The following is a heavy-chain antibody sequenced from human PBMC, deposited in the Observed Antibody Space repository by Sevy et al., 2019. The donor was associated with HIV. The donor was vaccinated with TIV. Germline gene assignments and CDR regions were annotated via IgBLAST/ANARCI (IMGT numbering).Heavy chain of an antibody. V-gene: IGHV4-38-2*01. D-gene: IGHD3-9*01. J-gene: IGHJ3*02. CDR3: VSFGRLLIISGDTFEI. Sequence: SETLSLTCAVSGYSISSAYSWGWIRQPPGKGLEWIGNIYHSGSTYYNTSLNSRVTISVDTSKNQFSLKLNSVTAADTAVYYCVSFGRLLIISGDTFEIWGQGTMVTVSS. CDR2: IYHSGST. CDR1: GYSISSAYS.